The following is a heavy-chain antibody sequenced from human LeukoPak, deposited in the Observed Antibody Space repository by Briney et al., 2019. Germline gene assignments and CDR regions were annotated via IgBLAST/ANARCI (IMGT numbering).Heavy chain of an antibody. CDR1: GGSISSGGYY. J-gene: IGHJ3*02. CDR2: IYYSGST. Sequence: SETLSLTCTVSGGSISSGGYYWSWIRQHPGKGLEWIGYIYYSGSTYYNPSLKSRVTISVDTSKNQFSLKLSSVTAADTAVYYCARRNCSRTSCPDAFDIRGQGTMVTVSS. V-gene: IGHV4-31*03. CDR3: ARRNCSRTSCPDAFDI. D-gene: IGHD2-2*01.